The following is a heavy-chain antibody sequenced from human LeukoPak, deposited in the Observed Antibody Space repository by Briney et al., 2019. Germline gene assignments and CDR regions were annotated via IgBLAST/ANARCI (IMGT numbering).Heavy chain of an antibody. V-gene: IGHV1-69*05. CDR3: AREPYYGDYVLAN. D-gene: IGHD4-17*01. J-gene: IGHJ4*02. CDR1: GGTFSSYA. CDR2: IIPIFGTA. Sequence: SVKVSCKASGGTFSSYAISWARQAPGQGLEWMGRIIPIFGTANYAQKFQGRVTVTTDESTSTAYMELSSLRSEDTAVYYCAREPYYGDYVLANWGQGTLVTVSS.